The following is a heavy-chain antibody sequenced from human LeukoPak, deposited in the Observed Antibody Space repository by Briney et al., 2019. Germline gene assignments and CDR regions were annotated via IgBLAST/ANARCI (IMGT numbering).Heavy chain of an antibody. Sequence: GGSLRLSCTASGFTFGDYAMSWFRQAPGKGLEWVGFIRSKAYGGTTEYAASVKGRFTISRDDSKSIAYLQMNSLKTEDTAVYYCTRGTHSLVRGVTNFDYWGQGTLVTVSS. CDR2: IRSKAYGGTT. V-gene: IGHV3-49*03. J-gene: IGHJ4*02. CDR3: TRGTHSLVRGVTNFDY. D-gene: IGHD3-10*01. CDR1: GFTFGDYA.